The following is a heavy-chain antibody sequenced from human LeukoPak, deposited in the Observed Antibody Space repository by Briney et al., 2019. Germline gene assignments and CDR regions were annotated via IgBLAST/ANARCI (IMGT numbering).Heavy chain of an antibody. D-gene: IGHD3-22*01. Sequence: AESLQISSKGSGYSFTSYSIGWVRPMPGKGLEWMGILYPGDSDTRYSPSFQGQVTISADKSISTAYLQGSSLKASDTAMYYCARGEYYYDSSGYYYRSLPFDFWGQGTLVTVSS. CDR3: ARGEYYYDSSGYYYRSLPFDF. CDR1: GYSFTSYS. CDR2: LYPGDSDT. J-gene: IGHJ4*02. V-gene: IGHV5-51*01.